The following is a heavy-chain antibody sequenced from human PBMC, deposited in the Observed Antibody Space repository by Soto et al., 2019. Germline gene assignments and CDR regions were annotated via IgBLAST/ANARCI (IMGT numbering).Heavy chain of an antibody. CDR3: AKEGNGGSSLDH. CDR1: GFTVSTYN. V-gene: IGHV3-43*01. D-gene: IGHD1-26*01. J-gene: IGHJ4*02. Sequence: EVHLVESGGGLMQPGGSLRLSCAASGFTVSTYNMIWVRQAPGKGLEWISRISWDGDCLDYADSSKGRFTVSRDNSKNSLYLHMNSLKTEDTAFYYCAKEGNGGSSLDHWGQGTLVTVS. CDR2: ISWDGDCL.